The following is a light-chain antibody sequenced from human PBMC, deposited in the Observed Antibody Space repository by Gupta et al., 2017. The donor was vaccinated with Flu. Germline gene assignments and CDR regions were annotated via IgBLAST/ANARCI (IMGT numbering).Light chain of an antibody. J-gene: IGLJ2*01. CDR2: STS. CDR1: TGAVTSGYY. CDR3: LLYFGGSQGV. Sequence: QTVVTQETSLTVSPGGTVTLPCASSTGAVTSGYYPNWFQQKPGQPPRPLIYSTSTRVSWTPTRFSGSLLGGKAALTLSGVQPEDEADYYCLLYFGGSQGVFGGGTKLTVL. V-gene: IGLV7-43*01.